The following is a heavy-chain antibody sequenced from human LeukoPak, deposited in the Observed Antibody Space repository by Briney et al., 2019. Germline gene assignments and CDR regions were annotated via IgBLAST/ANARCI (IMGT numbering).Heavy chain of an antibody. V-gene: IGHV3-23*01. CDR3: AKDYVSGGYCSSASCWPFEC. CDR1: GFTFSNYA. Sequence: PAASLRLSCAASGFTFSNYAMSWVRQAPGQRLEWISGMSESGGTIWYEDSVKGRFTISRDNSKNTLYLQMNSLRTEDTALYYCAKDYVSGGYCSSASCWPFECWGQGTLVTVSS. D-gene: IGHD2-2*01. J-gene: IGHJ4*02. CDR2: MSESGGTI.